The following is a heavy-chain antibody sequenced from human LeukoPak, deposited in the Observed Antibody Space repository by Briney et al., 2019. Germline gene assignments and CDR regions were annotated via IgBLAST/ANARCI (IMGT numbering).Heavy chain of an antibody. Sequence: SETLSFTCTVAGGPISTYQWSWIRQHPGKGLEWIGYIYYTGSTNYNPSLRSRVTISLDTSKNQYSLRVNSLSAADAAVYYCARRTTVTPNWFDPWGQGTLVTVSS. V-gene: IGHV4-59*08. D-gene: IGHD4-17*01. CDR1: GGPISTYQ. CDR2: IYYTGST. CDR3: ARRTTVTPNWFDP. J-gene: IGHJ5*02.